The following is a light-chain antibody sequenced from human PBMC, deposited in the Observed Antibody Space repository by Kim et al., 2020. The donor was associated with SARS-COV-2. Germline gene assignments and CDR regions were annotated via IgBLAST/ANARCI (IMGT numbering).Light chain of an antibody. CDR2: GKY. CDR3: SSRDSSGDRVV. CDR1: SLRNYY. J-gene: IGLJ2*01. V-gene: IGLV3-19*01. Sequence: ALGQTVRITCQGDSLRNYYATWYQQKPGQAPALVLYGKYDRPSGIPDRFSGSASGNTASLTITGAQAEDEGDYYCSSRDSSGDRVVFGGGTKLTVL.